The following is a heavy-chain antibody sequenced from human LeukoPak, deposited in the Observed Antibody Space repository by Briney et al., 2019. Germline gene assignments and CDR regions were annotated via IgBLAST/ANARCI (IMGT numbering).Heavy chain of an antibody. CDR1: GYTFTSYY. Sequence: ASVKVSCKASGYTFTSYYMHWVRQAPGQGLEWMGIINPSGGSTSYAQKFQGRVTMTRDMSTSTVYMELSSLRSEDTAVYYCAMGPAMGSNYYYYMDVWGKGTTVTVSS. CDR2: INPSGGST. D-gene: IGHD2-2*01. CDR3: AMGPAMGSNYYYYMDV. V-gene: IGHV1-46*01. J-gene: IGHJ6*03.